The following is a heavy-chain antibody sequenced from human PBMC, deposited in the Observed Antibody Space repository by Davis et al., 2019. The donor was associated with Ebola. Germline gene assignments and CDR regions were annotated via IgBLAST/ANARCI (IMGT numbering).Heavy chain of an antibody. V-gene: IGHV1-18*04. CDR2: ISAYNGNT. CDR3: ARTSIVGTTTTASDI. D-gene: IGHD1-26*01. CDR1: GYAFTDYG. Sequence: ASVKVSCKASGYAFTDYGVTWVRQAPGQGLEWMGWISAYNGNTNYAQKVQGRVTMTTDTSTGTAYLDLRSLRSDDTAVYFCARTSIVGTTTTASDIWGQGTLVTVSS. J-gene: IGHJ3*02.